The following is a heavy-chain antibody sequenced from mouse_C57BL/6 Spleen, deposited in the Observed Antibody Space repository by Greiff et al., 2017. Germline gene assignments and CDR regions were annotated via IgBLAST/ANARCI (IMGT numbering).Heavy chain of an antibody. J-gene: IGHJ2*01. CDR2: IDPSDSYT. V-gene: IGHV1-50*01. CDR3: ARRGIHITTVVADY. CDR1: GYTFTSYW. D-gene: IGHD1-1*01. Sequence: VQLQQPGAELVKPGASVKLSCKASGYTFTSYWMQWVKQRPGQGLEWIGEIDPSDSYTNYNQKFKGKATLTVDTSSSTAYMQLSSLTSEDSAVYYCARRGIHITTVVADYWGQGTTLTVSS.